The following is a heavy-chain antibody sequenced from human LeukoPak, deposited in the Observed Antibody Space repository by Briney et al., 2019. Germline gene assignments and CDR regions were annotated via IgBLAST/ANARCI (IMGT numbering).Heavy chain of an antibody. V-gene: IGHV1-2*02. CDR1: GYTFTGYY. CDR3: ARDRPFLPQSTDY. CDR2: INPNSGGT. Sequence: ASVKVSCKASGYTFTGYYMHWVRQAPGQGLEWMGWINPNSGGTNYAQKFQGRVTMTRDTSISTAYMELRSLRSDDTAVYYCARDRPFLPQSTDYWGQGTLVTVSS. J-gene: IGHJ4*02.